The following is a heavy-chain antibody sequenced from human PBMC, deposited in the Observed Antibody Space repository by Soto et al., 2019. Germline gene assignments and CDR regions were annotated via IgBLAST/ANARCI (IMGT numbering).Heavy chain of an antibody. J-gene: IGHJ4*02. CDR2: ISSSSSTI. V-gene: IGHV3-48*01. CDR1: GFTFSSYS. CDR3: ARVAEQGDY. Sequence: EVQLVESGGGLVQPGGSLRLSCAASGFTFSSYSMNWVRQAPGKGLEWVSYISSSSSTIYYADSVKGRFTISRDNAKNSLYLQMNSLRAEDTAVYYCARVAEQGDYWGQGTLVTVSS.